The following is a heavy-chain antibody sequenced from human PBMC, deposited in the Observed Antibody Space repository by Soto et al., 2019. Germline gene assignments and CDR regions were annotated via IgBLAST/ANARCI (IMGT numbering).Heavy chain of an antibody. CDR3: ARGLPEWLLRYYYYYYYMDV. J-gene: IGHJ6*03. CDR2: MNPNSGNT. Sequence: QVQLVQSGAEVKKPGASVKVSCKASGYTFTSYDINWVRQATGQGLEWMGWMNPNSGNTGYAQKFQGRVTMTRNTSISTAYMELSSLRSEDTAVYYCARGLPEWLLRYYYYYYYMDVWGKGTTVTVSS. CDR1: GYTFTSYD. D-gene: IGHD3-3*01. V-gene: IGHV1-8*01.